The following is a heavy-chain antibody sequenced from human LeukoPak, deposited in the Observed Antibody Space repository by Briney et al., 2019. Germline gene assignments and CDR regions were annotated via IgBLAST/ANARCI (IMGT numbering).Heavy chain of an antibody. CDR2: IYYSGST. D-gene: IGHD3-22*01. J-gene: IGHJ6*03. Sequence: PSETLSLTCTVSGYSIGSGYYWGWIRQPPGKGLEWIGSIYYSGSTYYNPSLKSRVTISVDTSKNQFSLKLSSVTAADTAVYYCARDTIYDSSGYYSPYYYYMDVWGKGTTVTISS. CDR3: ARDTIYDSSGYYSPYYYYMDV. CDR1: GYSIGSGYY. V-gene: IGHV4-38-2*02.